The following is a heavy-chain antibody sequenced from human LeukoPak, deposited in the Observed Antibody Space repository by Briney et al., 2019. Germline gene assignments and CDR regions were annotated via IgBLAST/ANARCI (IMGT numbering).Heavy chain of an antibody. Sequence: GGSLRLSCAASGFTFSDYWMSWVRQAPGKGLEWVANIKQDGSEKYYLDSVKGRFTISRDNAKKSLYLQMHSLRAEDTAVYYCARDSHKFDSSGYYPDAFDIWGQGTMVTVSS. V-gene: IGHV3-7*01. CDR3: ARDSHKFDSSGYYPDAFDI. CDR1: GFTFSDYW. CDR2: IKQDGSEK. J-gene: IGHJ3*02. D-gene: IGHD3-22*01.